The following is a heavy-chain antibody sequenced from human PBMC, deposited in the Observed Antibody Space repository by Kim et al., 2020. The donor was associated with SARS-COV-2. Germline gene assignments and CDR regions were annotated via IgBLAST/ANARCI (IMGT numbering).Heavy chain of an antibody. CDR2: LSASGDKS. CDR1: GFTFSSSA. D-gene: IGHD1-26*01. J-gene: IGHJ4*01. V-gene: IGHV3-23*01. CDR3: ATPVGTGIYYHRFAY. Sequence: GGSLRLSCAASGFTFSSSAVSWVRQAPGKGLEWVSALSASGDKSYYADSANGRFTNSGDNYRTILPLQMNCLRAEDTAVYDCATPVGTGIYYHRFAYW.